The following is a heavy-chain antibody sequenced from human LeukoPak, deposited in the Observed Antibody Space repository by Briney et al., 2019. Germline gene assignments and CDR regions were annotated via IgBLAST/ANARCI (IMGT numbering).Heavy chain of an antibody. Sequence: GSLRLSCAASGFTFSSYWMSWVRQAPGRGLDRVANIKQGGSEKYYVDSVKGRFTISRDDAKSSLYLQMNSLRAEDTAVYYCARIYCSSISCHFDYWGQGTLVTVSS. D-gene: IGHD2-2*01. CDR1: GFTFSSYW. CDR3: ARIYCSSISCHFDY. V-gene: IGHV3-7*01. J-gene: IGHJ4*02. CDR2: IKQGGSEK.